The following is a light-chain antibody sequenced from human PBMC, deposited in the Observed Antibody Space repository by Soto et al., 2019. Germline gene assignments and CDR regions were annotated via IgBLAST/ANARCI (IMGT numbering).Light chain of an antibody. Sequence: QSVLTQPASVSGSPGQSITISCTGTSSDVGSYNLVSWYQQHPGKAPKLMIYEGSKPPSGVSHRFSGSKSGNTASLTVSGLQAEDEADYYCCSYAGSSTYVFGTGTKLTVL. CDR1: SSDVGSYNL. J-gene: IGLJ1*01. CDR2: EGS. V-gene: IGLV2-23*01. CDR3: CSYAGSSTYV.